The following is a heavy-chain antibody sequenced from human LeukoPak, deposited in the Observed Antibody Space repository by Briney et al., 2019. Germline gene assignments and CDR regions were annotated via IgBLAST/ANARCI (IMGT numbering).Heavy chain of an antibody. V-gene: IGHV1-8*01. D-gene: IGHD3-22*01. Sequence: GASVKVSCKASGYTFTSYDINWVRQATGQGLEWMGWMNPNSGNTGDAQKFQGRVTMTRDTSISTAYMELSSLRSEDTAVYYCARMSYYDSSGDNWFDPWGQGTLVTVSS. J-gene: IGHJ5*02. CDR3: ARMSYYDSSGDNWFDP. CDR1: GYTFTSYD. CDR2: MNPNSGNT.